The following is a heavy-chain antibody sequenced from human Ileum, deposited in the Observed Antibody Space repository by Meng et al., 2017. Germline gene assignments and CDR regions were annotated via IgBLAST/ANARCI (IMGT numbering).Heavy chain of an antibody. CDR1: GGSISNGKW. CDR3: ARVRCASVSCYGDSYFDY. Sequence: QVQLQESGPGLVKPSGTLSLTCAVSGGSISNGKWWSWVRQPPGKGLEWIGEISQSGTTNYYPSLNSRVSISLDKANNHLSLTLTSVTAADTAVYYCARVRCASVSCYGDSYFDYWGQGILVTVSS. D-gene: IGHD2-15*01. V-gene: IGHV4-4*02. J-gene: IGHJ4*02. CDR2: ISQSGTT.